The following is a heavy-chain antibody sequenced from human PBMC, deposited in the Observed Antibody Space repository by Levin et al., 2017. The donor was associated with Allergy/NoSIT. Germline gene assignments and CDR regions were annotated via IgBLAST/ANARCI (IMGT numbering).Heavy chain of an antibody. J-gene: IGHJ4*02. Sequence: GGSLRLSCTASGFTFGDYAMSWFRQAPGKGLEWVGFIRSKAYGGTTEYAASVKGRFTISRDDSKSIAYLQMNSLKTEDTAVYYCTRASYDSSGYYYYFDYWGQGTLVTVSS. CDR2: IRSKAYGGTT. CDR1: GFTFGDYA. V-gene: IGHV3-49*03. CDR3: TRASYDSSGYYYYFDY. D-gene: IGHD3-22*01.